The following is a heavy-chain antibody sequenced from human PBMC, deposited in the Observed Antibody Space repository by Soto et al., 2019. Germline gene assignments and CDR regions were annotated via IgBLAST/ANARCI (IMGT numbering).Heavy chain of an antibody. CDR1: GGSISSSDSY. Sequence: PSETLSLTCTVSGGSISSSDSYWGWIRRPPGKGLEWVGTIDYSGGTTYNPSLESRVTISVDTSKNQFSLRLSFVTAADTAVYYCARRTTLYASESSRFDPWGQGALVTVSS. CDR2: IDYSGGT. V-gene: IGHV4-39*01. D-gene: IGHD3-10*01. CDR3: ARRTTLYASESSRFDP. J-gene: IGHJ5*02.